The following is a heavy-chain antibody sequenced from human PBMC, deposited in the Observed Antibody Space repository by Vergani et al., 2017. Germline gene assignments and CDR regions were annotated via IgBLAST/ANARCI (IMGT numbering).Heavy chain of an antibody. CDR2: IYYSGST. CDR3: ARGQYYDFWSGYRLGPEYYFDY. V-gene: IGHV4-59*01. D-gene: IGHD3-3*01. CDR1: GGSISSYY. Sequence: QVQLQESGPGLVKPSETLSLTCTVSGGSISSYYWSWIRQPPGKGLEWIGYIYYSGSTNYNPSLKRRVTISVDTSKNQFSLKLSSVTAADTAVYYCARGQYYDFWSGYRLGPEYYFDYWGQGTLVTVSS. J-gene: IGHJ4*02.